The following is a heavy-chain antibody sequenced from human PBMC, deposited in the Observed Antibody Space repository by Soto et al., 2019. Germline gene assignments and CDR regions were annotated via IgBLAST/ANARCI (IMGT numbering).Heavy chain of an antibody. D-gene: IGHD3-22*01. CDR2: IYPGDSDT. J-gene: IGHJ4*02. CDR3: VRSMIVVVTPRAYFDY. Sequence: GEAVNFSCKGSGYSFTSYLIGWVRQLPGKGLEWMGIIYPGDSDTRYSPSFQGQVTISADKSISTAYLQWSSLKASDTAMYYCVRSMIVVVTPRAYFDYWGQGTLVNVSS. V-gene: IGHV5-51*01. CDR1: GYSFTSYL.